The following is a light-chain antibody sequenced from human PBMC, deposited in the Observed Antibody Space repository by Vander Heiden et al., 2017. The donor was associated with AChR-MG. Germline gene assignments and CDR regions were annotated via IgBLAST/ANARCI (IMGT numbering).Light chain of an antibody. J-gene: IGLJ2*01. Sequence: QSVLTQPPSVSGAPGQRVTISCTGSSSNIGAGYDVHWYQQLPGTAPKLLIYSNSNRPSGVPDRFSGSKSGTSASLAITGLQAEDEADYYCQSYDSSLSGDVVFGRGTKLTVL. CDR3: QSYDSSLSGDVV. CDR2: SNS. V-gene: IGLV1-40*01. CDR1: SSNIGAGYD.